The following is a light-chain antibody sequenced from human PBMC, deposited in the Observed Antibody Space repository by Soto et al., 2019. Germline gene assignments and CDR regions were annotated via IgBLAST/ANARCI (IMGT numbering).Light chain of an antibody. CDR2: DVS. V-gene: IGLV2-14*01. CDR1: SSDVGSFDS. J-gene: IGLJ1*01. CDR3: ISFTTSSTLV. Sequence: QSALTQPASVSGSPGQPITISCTGTSSDVGSFDSVAWYQHNPGKAPKLMIYDVSNRPSGVSSRFSGSKSGNTASLSISGLQTEDEANYYCISFTTSSTLVFGTGTKLTVL.